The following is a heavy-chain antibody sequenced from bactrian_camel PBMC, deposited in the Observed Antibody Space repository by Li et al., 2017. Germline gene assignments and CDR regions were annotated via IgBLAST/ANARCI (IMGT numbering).Heavy chain of an antibody. Sequence: HVQLVESGGGSVRAGGSLRLSCAGSGYTYSRPCGGWFRQAVGKEREKVADIDRDGTTRYRDSVKGRFTISQDETDDTVYLQMNTLEPEDTGLYFCKASGTFGISGSCARTVPFTYWGQGTQVTVS. CDR1: GYTYSRPC. CDR3: KASGTFGISGSCARTVPFTY. V-gene: IGHV3S53*01. CDR2: IDRDGTT. J-gene: IGHJ4*01. D-gene: IGHD2*01.